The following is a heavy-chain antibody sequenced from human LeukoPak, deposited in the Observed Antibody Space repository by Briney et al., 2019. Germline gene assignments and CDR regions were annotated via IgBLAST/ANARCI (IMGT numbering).Heavy chain of an antibody. Sequence: SETLSLTCAVYGGSFSGYYWGWIRQPPGKGLEWIGNIYYSGSTYYNPSLKSRVTISVKTSKNQFSLKLSSVTAADTAVYYCARVTGYMIEDYFDYWGQGTLVTVSS. V-gene: IGHV4-34*01. CDR2: IYYSGST. J-gene: IGHJ4*02. D-gene: IGHD3-22*01. CDR1: GGSFSGYY. CDR3: ARVTGYMIEDYFDY.